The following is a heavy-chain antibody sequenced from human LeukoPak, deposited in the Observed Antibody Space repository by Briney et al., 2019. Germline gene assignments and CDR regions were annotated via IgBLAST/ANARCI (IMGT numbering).Heavy chain of an antibody. CDR3: ARSVDYGSGTCWFDP. V-gene: IGHV4-59*10. CDR1: GGSFSGYY. J-gene: IGHJ5*02. D-gene: IGHD3-10*01. Sequence: SETLSLTCAVYGGSFSGYYWSWIRQPAGKGVEWIGRIYTSGSTNYNPSLKSRVTMSVDTSKNQFSLKLSSVTAADTAVYYCARSVDYGSGTCWFDPWGQGTLVTVSS. CDR2: IYTSGST.